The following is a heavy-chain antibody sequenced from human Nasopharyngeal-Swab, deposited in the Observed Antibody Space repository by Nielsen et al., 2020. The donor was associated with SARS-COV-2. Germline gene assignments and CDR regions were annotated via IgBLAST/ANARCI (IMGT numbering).Heavy chain of an antibody. V-gene: IGHV3-30*03. Sequence: GESLKISCADSGFTFNSHGMHWVRQAPGKGLEWVAVISFDGSKKYYADSVKGRFTISRDSSKNTLYLQMNSLRAEDTAVYYCARDTSVDIVLLYYGMDVWGQGTTVTVSS. J-gene: IGHJ6*02. CDR2: ISFDGSKK. D-gene: IGHD5-12*01. CDR3: ARDTSVDIVLLYYGMDV. CDR1: GFTFNSHG.